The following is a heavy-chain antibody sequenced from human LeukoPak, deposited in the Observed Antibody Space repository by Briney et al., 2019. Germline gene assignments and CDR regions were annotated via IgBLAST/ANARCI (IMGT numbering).Heavy chain of an antibody. V-gene: IGHV5-51*01. Sequence: GESLKISCQASGYNYNSYWIGWVRQMRGKGLEWRGISYPGDSETSYSPSFQGQVTISADRSIHTAQLQWASLKASDTGIYYCARQTTGSNPYWGHGTLVTVSS. CDR2: SYPGDSET. D-gene: IGHD1-26*01. CDR3: ARQTTGSNPY. CDR1: GYNYNSYW. J-gene: IGHJ4*01.